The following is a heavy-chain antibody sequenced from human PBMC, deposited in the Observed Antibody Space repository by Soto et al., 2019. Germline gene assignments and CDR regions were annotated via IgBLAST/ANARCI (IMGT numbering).Heavy chain of an antibody. J-gene: IGHJ6*02. CDR1: GGTFSSYA. V-gene: IGHV1-2*04. CDR3: ARVVGWGTSTGMDV. Sequence: GASVKVSWKASGGTFSSYAISWVRQAPVQGLEWMGWINPNSGGTNYAQKFQGWVTMTRDTSISTAYMELSRLRSDDTAVYYCARVVGWGTSTGMDVWGQGTTVTVSS. CDR2: INPNSGGT. D-gene: IGHD3-16*01.